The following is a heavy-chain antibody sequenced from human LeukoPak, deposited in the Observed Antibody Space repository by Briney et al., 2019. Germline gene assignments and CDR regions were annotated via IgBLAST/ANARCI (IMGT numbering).Heavy chain of an antibody. CDR3: ARTSYCSSTSCHEGDY. J-gene: IGHJ4*02. CDR2: IYPGDSDT. CDR1: GGTFSSYA. V-gene: IGHV5-51*01. D-gene: IGHD2-2*01. Sequence: ASVKVSCKASGGTFSSYAISWVRQMPGKGLEWMGIIYPGDSDTRYSPSFQGQVTISADKSISTAYLQWSSLKASDTAMYYCARTSYCSSTSCHEGDYWGQGTLVTVSS.